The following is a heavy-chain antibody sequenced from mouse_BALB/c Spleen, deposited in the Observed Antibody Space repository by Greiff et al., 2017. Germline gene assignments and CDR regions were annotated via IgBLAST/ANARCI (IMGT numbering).Heavy chain of an antibody. CDR1: GFTFSSYA. CDR2: ISSGGST. D-gene: IGHD2-2*01. V-gene: IGHV5-6-5*01. J-gene: IGHJ4*01. Sequence: EVKVVESGGGLVKPGGSLKLSCAASGFTFSSYAMSWVRQTPEKRLEWVASISSGGSTYYPDSVKGRFTISRDNARNILYLQMSSLRSEDTAMYYCARGGLRGMDYWGQGTSVTVSS. CDR3: ARGGLRGMDY.